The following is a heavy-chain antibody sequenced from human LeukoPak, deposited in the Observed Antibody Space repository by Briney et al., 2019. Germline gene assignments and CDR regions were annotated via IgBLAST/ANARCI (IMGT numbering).Heavy chain of an antibody. CDR3: ARAPLPTYYDILTGYYSSFLYYMDA. Sequence: ASVKVSCKASGYTFTGYYMHWVRQAPGQGLEWMGWINPNSGGTNYAQKFQGRVTMTRDMSTSTVYMELSSLRSEDTAVYYCARAPLPTYYDILTGYYSSFLYYMDAWGKGTTVTISS. J-gene: IGHJ6*03. CDR2: INPNSGGT. V-gene: IGHV1-2*02. CDR1: GYTFTGYY. D-gene: IGHD3-9*01.